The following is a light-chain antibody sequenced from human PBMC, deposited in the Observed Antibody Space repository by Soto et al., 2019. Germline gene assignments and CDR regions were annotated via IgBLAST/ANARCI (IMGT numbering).Light chain of an antibody. Sequence: DLQMTQSPSSLSASVGDRVTITCRASQSISCDLYWYQQKPGKAPKLLIYAASSLQSGVPSRFSGSGSGTDFTLTISSLQPEDFATYYCQQSYSTPRTFGQGTKVEIK. CDR1: QSISCD. CDR3: QQSYSTPRT. J-gene: IGKJ1*01. CDR2: AAS. V-gene: IGKV1-39*01.